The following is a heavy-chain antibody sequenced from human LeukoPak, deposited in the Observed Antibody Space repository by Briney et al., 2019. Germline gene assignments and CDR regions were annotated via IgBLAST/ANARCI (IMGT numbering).Heavy chain of an antibody. CDR2: IIPIFGTA. CDR1: GCTFSSYA. D-gene: IGHD6-13*01. J-gene: IGHJ4*02. CDR3: ATPGPEYSSSWYPFDY. V-gene: IGHV1-69*06. Sequence: ASVKVSCKASGCTFSSYAISWARQAPGQGLEWMGGIIPIFGTANYVQNFQGRVTITADKSTSPAYMELSSLRSEDTAVYYCATPGPEYSSSWYPFDYWGQGTLVTVSS.